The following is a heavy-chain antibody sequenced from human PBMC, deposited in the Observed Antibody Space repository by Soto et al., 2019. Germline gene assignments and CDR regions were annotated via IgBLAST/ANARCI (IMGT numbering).Heavy chain of an antibody. J-gene: IGHJ4*02. Sequence: PSETLSLTCAVYGGSFSGYYWSWIRQPPGKGLEWIGEINHSGSTNYNPPLKSRVTISVDTSKNQFSLKLSSVTAADTAVYYCARRYGASFDYWAQGTLVTVSS. D-gene: IGHD4-17*01. V-gene: IGHV4-34*01. CDR1: GGSFSGYY. CDR3: ARRYGASFDY. CDR2: INHSGST.